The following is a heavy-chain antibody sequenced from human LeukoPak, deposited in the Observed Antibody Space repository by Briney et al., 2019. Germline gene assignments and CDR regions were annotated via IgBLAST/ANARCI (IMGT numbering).Heavy chain of an antibody. D-gene: IGHD2-15*01. J-gene: IGHJ6*02. CDR1: GGSISSYD. Sequence: SETLSLTCTVSGGSISSYDWSWIRQPPGKGLEWMGYIYYSGSTNYNPSLKSRVTISVDKSKNQFSRKLSSVTAADPAAHYCATHFSTGGSCYGMDVWGQGTTVTVSS. CDR2: IYYSGST. CDR3: ATHFSTGGSCYGMDV. V-gene: IGHV4-59*08.